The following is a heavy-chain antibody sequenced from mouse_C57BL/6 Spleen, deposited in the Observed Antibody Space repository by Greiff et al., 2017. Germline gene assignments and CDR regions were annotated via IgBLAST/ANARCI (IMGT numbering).Heavy chain of an antibody. CDR2: IRLKSDNYAT. J-gene: IGHJ4*01. CDR3: TESSYDYYAMDY. D-gene: IGHD1-1*01. CDR1: GFTFSNYW. V-gene: IGHV6-3*01. Sequence: EVHLVESGGGLVQPGGSMKLSCVASGFTFSNYWMNWVRQSPEKGLEWVAQIRLKSDNYATHYAESVKGRFTISRDDSKSSVYLQMNNLRAEDTGIYYCTESSYDYYAMDYWGQGTSVTVSS.